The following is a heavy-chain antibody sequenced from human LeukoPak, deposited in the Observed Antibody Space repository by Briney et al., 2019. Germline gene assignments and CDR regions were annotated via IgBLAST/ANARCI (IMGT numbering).Heavy chain of an antibody. J-gene: IGHJ4*02. Sequence: PGGSLRLSCTVSGFTVSSNSMSWVRQAPGKGLEWVSFIYSDNTHYSDSMKGRFTISRDNSKNTLYLQMNSLRAEDTAVYYCARRAAAYSHPYDYWGQGTLVTVSS. CDR2: IYSDNT. CDR3: ARRAAAYSHPYDY. D-gene: IGHD2-15*01. CDR1: GFTVSSNS. V-gene: IGHV3-53*01.